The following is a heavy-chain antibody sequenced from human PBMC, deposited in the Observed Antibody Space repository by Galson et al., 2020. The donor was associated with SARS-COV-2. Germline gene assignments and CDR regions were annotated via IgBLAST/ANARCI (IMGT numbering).Heavy chain of an antibody. J-gene: IGHJ4*02. Sequence: SETLSLTCTVSGGSISSSSYYWGWIRQPPGKGLEWIGSIYYSGSTYYNPSLKSRVTISVDTSKNQFSLKLSSVTAADTAVYYCARYEGDDYYFDYWGQGTLVTVSS. CDR1: GGSISSSSYY. V-gene: IGHV4-39*01. CDR2: IYYSGST. D-gene: IGHD3-16*01. CDR3: ARYEGDDYYFDY.